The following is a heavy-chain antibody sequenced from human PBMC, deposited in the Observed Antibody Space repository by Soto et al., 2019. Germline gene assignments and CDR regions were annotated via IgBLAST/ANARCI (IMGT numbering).Heavy chain of an antibody. V-gene: IGHV1-69*04. J-gene: IGHJ4*02. CDR1: GYTFSSYA. CDR2: IIPILGIA. CDR3: ARPTDSSGYYSFDY. D-gene: IGHD3-22*01. Sequence: ASVKVSCKASGYTFSSYAISWVRQAPGQGLEWMGRIIPILGIANYAQKFQGRVTITADKSTSTAYMELSSLRSEATALYCWARPTDSSGYYSFDYWGQGTLVTVSS.